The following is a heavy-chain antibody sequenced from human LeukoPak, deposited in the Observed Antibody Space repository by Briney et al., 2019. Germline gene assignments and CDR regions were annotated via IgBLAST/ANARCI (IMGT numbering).Heavy chain of an antibody. D-gene: IGHD3-16*02. CDR2: ISYDGSDK. Sequence: GGSLRLSCAASGFTFNNYGFHWVRQTPGKGLEWVAVISYDGSDKYYADSVKGRFTISRDNSKNTLYLQMNSLRVEDTAVYYCAKGYTDFDYWGQGTLVTVSS. V-gene: IGHV3-30*18. J-gene: IGHJ4*02. CDR3: AKGYTDFDY. CDR1: GFTFNNYG.